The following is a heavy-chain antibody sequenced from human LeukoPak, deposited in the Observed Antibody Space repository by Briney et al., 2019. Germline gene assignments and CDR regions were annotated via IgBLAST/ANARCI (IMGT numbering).Heavy chain of an antibody. Sequence: ASVKVSCTASGYTFTSYDINWVRQAPGQGLEWMGWMNPNSGNTAYAKTFQGRVTMTRNTSISTAYMELSSLRSEDTAVYYCARAGDIRRGGLGYYDYIWGSYRYTLPDYWGQGTLVTVSS. CDR1: GYTFTSYD. D-gene: IGHD3-16*02. J-gene: IGHJ4*02. CDR3: ARAGDIRRGGLGYYDYIWGSYRYTLPDY. V-gene: IGHV1-8*01. CDR2: MNPNSGNT.